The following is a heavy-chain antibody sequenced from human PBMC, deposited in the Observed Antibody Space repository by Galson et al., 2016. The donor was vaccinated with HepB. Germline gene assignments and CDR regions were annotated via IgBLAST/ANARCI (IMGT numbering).Heavy chain of an antibody. Sequence: SLRLSCAASGFTFSTQSMNWVRQAPGKGLEWVSYIRSSGTSTYYADSVKGRFTISRDNAKNSLYLQMSSLRAEDTAVYYCARGLDSNDYRDNRFDPWGQGALVTVSS. CDR3: ARGLDSNDYRDNRFDP. D-gene: IGHD4-11*01. CDR2: IRSSGTST. V-gene: IGHV3-48*03. CDR1: GFTFSTQS. J-gene: IGHJ5*02.